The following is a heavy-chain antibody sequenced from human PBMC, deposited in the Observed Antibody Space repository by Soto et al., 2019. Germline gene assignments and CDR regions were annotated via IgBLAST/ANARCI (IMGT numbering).Heavy chain of an antibody. D-gene: IGHD2-2*01. Sequence: SETLSLTCTVSGGSISSGGYYWSWIRQHPGKGLEWIGYIYYSGSTYYNPSLKSRVTISVDTSKNQFSLKLSSVTAADTAVYYCARSDEYCSSTSCYDYHPDYYYMDVWGKGTTVTVSS. CDR3: ARSDEYCSSTSCYDYHPDYYYMDV. CDR1: GGSISSGGYY. V-gene: IGHV4-31*03. J-gene: IGHJ6*03. CDR2: IYYSGST.